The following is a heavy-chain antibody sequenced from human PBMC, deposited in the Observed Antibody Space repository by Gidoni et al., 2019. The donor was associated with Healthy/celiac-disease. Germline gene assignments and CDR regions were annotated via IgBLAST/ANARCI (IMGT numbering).Heavy chain of an antibody. CDR2: IYTSGST. CDR3: ARDQGTAMVSPFDY. Sequence: QVQLQESGPGLVKPSQTLSLTCTVPGGSISSGSYYWSWIRQPAGKGLEWIGRIYTSGSTNYNPSLKSRVTISVDTSKNQFSLKLSSVTAADTAVYYCARDQGTAMVSPFDYWGQGTLVTVSS. V-gene: IGHV4-61*02. CDR1: GGSISSGSYY. D-gene: IGHD5-18*01. J-gene: IGHJ4*02.